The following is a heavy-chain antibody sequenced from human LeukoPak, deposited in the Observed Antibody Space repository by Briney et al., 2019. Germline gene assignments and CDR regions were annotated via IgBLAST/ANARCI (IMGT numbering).Heavy chain of an antibody. V-gene: IGHV3-23*01. CDR3: AIDRSPFDY. J-gene: IGHJ4*02. CDR1: GFTFSSYA. Sequence: GGSLRLSCAASGFTFSSYAMSWVRQAPGQGLAWVSRISGTGGRTDYADSVKGRFTISRDNSKNTLYLQMDSLRAEDTAVYYCAIDRSPFDYWGQGTLVTVSS. CDR2: ISGTGGRT.